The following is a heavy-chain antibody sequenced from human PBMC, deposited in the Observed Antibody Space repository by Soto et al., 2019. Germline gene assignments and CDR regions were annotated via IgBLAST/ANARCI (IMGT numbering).Heavy chain of an antibody. D-gene: IGHD2-15*01. CDR3: AIGYCSRGNCYSGMDV. Sequence: SVKVSCKASGGTFSTHAIIWVRQAPGHGLEWMGGIIPISGTTYYTQKFQGRVTITADEPTSTAFMELSSLKSDDTAVFYCAIGYCSRGNCYSGMDVWGQGTMVTVSS. J-gene: IGHJ6*02. CDR1: GGTFSTHA. CDR2: IIPISGTT. V-gene: IGHV1-69*13.